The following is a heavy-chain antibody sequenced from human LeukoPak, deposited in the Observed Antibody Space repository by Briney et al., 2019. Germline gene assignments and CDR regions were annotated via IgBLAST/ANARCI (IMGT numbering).Heavy chain of an antibody. CDR2: ISAYNGNT. V-gene: IGHV1-18*01. CDR1: GYTFTSYG. CDR3: ARDPLPGIAVAGTGAHYYYYMDV. J-gene: IGHJ6*03. Sequence: ASVKVSCKASGYTFTSYGISWVRQAPGQGLEWMGWISAYNGNTNYAQKLQGRVTMTTDTSTSTAYMELRSLRSDDTAVYYCARDPLPGIAVAGTGAHYYYYMDVWGKGTTVTVSS. D-gene: IGHD6-19*01.